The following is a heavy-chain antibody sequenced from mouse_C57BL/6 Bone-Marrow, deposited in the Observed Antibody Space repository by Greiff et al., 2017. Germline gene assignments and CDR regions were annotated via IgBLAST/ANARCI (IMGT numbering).Heavy chain of an antibody. V-gene: IGHV5-2*01. J-gene: IGHJ1*03. CDR3: ARLNYYGSSPDWYFDV. D-gene: IGHD1-1*01. CDR2: INSDGGST. CDR1: EYEFPSHD. Sequence: DVMLVESGGGLVQPGESLKLSCESNEYEFPSHDMSWVRKTPEKRLELVAAINSDGGSTYYPDTMERRFIISRDNTKKTRYLQMSSLRSEDTALYYCARLNYYGSSPDWYFDVWGTGTTVTVSS.